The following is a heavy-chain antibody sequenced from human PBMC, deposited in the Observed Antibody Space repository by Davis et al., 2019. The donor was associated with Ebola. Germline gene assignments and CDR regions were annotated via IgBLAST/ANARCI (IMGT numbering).Heavy chain of an antibody. V-gene: IGHV3-23*01. CDR3: AKIRRLAPQDY. J-gene: IGHJ4*02. D-gene: IGHD6-19*01. CDR2: ISGSGGST. CDR1: GFTFSSYA. Sequence: GESLKISCAASGFTFSSYAMSWVRQAPGKGLEWVSAISGSGGSTYYADSVKGRFTISRDNSKNTLYLQMNSLRAEDTAVYYCAKIRRLAPQDYWGQGTLVTVSS.